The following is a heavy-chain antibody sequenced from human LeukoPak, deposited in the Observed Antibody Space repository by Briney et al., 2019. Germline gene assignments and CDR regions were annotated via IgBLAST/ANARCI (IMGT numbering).Heavy chain of an antibody. Sequence: SVKVSCKASGGTFSSYAISWVRQAPGQGLEWMGGIIPISGTANYAQKFQGRVTITTDESTSTAYMELSSLRSEDTAVYYCARDRFVDGAFDIWGQGTMVTVSS. J-gene: IGHJ3*02. CDR1: GGTFSSYA. D-gene: IGHD3-16*01. V-gene: IGHV1-69*05. CDR2: IIPISGTA. CDR3: ARDRFVDGAFDI.